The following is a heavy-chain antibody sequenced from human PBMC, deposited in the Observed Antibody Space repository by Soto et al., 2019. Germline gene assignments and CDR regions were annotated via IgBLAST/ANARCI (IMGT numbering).Heavy chain of an antibody. CDR3: ARENGYYDSSGYPRYYFDY. CDR1: GGSISSGGYS. V-gene: IGHV4-30-2*01. Sequence: SETLCLTCAVSGGSISSGGYSWSWIRQPPGKGLEWIGYIYHSGSTYYNPSLKSRVTISVDRSKNQFSLKLSSVTAADTAVYYCARENGYYDSSGYPRYYFDYWGQGTLVTVSS. J-gene: IGHJ4*02. CDR2: IYHSGST. D-gene: IGHD3-22*01.